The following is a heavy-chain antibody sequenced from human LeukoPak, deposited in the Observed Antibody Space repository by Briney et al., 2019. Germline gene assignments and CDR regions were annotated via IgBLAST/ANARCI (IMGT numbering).Heavy chain of an antibody. J-gene: IGHJ4*02. CDR2: IYHSGGT. CDR1: GDSINSFDW. D-gene: IGHD2/OR15-2a*01. CDR3: VGNGYYALDS. Sequence: PPETLSLTCAVSGDSINSFDWWSWVRQSPARGLEWIGEIYHSGGTNYNPSLKSRVTISIDKSKNQLSLKLTSVTAADTAVYFCVGNGYYALDSWGQGTLVTVAS. V-gene: IGHV4-4*01.